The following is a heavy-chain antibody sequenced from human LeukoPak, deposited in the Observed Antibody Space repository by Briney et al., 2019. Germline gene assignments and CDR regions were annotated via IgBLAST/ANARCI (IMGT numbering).Heavy chain of an antibody. CDR1: GDSISSYF. CDR2: IYYSGST. CDR3: ARYDSSGLNY. V-gene: IGHV4-59*08. J-gene: IGHJ4*02. D-gene: IGHD3-22*01. Sequence: SETLSLTCTVSGDSISSYFWSWIRQPPGKGLEWIGYIYYSGSTNYNPSLRSRVTILVDTSKNQFSLKLSSVTAADTALYYCARYDSSGLNYWGQGTLVTVSS.